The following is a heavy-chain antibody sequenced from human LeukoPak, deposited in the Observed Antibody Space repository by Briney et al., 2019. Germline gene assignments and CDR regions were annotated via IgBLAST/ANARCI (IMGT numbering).Heavy chain of an antibody. CDR1: GFVFSTYA. CDR2: ISSSGDNT. CDR3: AKVKALDAVASYFDY. Sequence: PGGSLRLSCAASGFVFSTYAMGWVRQAPGKELEWVSGISSSGDNTYYVDSVKGQFTISRDNSKNTLDLQMNSLRAEDTAMYHCAKVKALDAVASYFDYWGQGTLVTVSS. J-gene: IGHJ4*02. D-gene: IGHD2-8*01. V-gene: IGHV3-23*01.